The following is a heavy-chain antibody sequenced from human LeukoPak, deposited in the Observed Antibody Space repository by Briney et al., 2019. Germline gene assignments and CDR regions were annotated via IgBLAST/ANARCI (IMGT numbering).Heavy chain of an antibody. Sequence: PSETLSLTCTVSGGSISSYYWGWIRQPPGKGLEWIGSIYYSGSTYYNPSLKSRVTISVDTSKNQFSLKLSSVTAADTAVYYCARLQQLSEFDYWGQGTLVTVSS. J-gene: IGHJ4*02. V-gene: IGHV4-39*01. CDR2: IYYSGST. D-gene: IGHD6-13*01. CDR1: GGSISSYY. CDR3: ARLQQLSEFDY.